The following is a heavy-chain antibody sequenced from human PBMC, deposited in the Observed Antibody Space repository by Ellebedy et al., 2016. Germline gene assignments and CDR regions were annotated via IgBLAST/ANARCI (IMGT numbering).Heavy chain of an antibody. V-gene: IGHV3-7*01. Sequence: GGSLRLSXAASGLTYWMNWVRQAPGKGLEWMANINQDGSERQYVDSVKGRFTISRDNAKNSLYLQMNSLRAEDTAVYYCARDLGYYKFESWGQGTLVTVSS. CDR3: ARDLGYYKFES. D-gene: IGHD1-26*01. CDR1: GLTYW. J-gene: IGHJ4*02. CDR2: INQDGSER.